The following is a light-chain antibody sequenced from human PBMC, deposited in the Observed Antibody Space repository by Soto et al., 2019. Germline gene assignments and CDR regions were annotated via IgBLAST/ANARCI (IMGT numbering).Light chain of an antibody. CDR3: SSYTSSSTLNV. Sequence: QSALTQPASVSGSPRQSITISCTGASSDVGGYTYVSWYQQHPGKAPKLMIYEVTNRPSGVSNRFSGSKSGNTASLTLSGLQAEDEADYYCSSYTSSSTLNVFGTGTQLTVL. V-gene: IGLV2-14*01. J-gene: IGLJ1*01. CDR2: EVT. CDR1: SSDVGGYTY.